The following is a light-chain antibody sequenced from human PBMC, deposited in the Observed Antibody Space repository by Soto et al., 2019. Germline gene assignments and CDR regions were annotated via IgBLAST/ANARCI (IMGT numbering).Light chain of an antibody. CDR3: QQYYSTPRT. CDR2: WAS. Sequence: DIVMTQSPDSLGVSLGERATINCKSSQSVLYSSNNKNYLAWYQQKPGQPPKLLIYWASTRDSGVPDRFSGSGSGTEFTLTISSLQAEDVAVYYCQQYYSTPRTFGQGTKVELK. J-gene: IGKJ1*01. V-gene: IGKV4-1*01. CDR1: QSVLYSSNNKNY.